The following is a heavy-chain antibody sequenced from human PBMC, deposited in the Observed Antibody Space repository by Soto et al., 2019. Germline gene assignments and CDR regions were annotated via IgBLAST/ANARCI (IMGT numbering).Heavy chain of an antibody. CDR3: ARMIAVAGSNWFDP. J-gene: IGHJ5*02. D-gene: IGHD6-19*01. CDR2: IGTAGDT. CDR1: GFTFSNYD. Sequence: GGSLRLSCAASGFTFSNYDMYWVRQATGKGLEWVSAIGTAGDTYYPGSVKGRFTISRENAKNSLYLQMNSLRAGDTAVYYCARMIAVAGSNWFDPWGQGTLVTVSS. V-gene: IGHV3-13*04.